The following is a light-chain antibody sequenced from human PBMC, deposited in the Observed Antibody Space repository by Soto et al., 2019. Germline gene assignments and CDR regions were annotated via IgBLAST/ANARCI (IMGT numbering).Light chain of an antibody. CDR3: QQSFTTPS. Sequence: DIQLTQSPSSLSASVGDRVTITCRASQSISIYLNWYQQKPGQAPKLLIYAATRLQSGVPSRFSGSGSGTDFTLTISSLQPEDFATYYCQQSFTTPSFGQGTRLEI. CDR1: QSISIY. V-gene: IGKV1-39*01. CDR2: AAT. J-gene: IGKJ5*01.